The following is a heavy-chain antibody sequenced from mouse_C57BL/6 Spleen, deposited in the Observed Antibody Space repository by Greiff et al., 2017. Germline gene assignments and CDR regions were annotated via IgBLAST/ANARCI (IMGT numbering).Heavy chain of an antibody. V-gene: IGHV1-72*01. J-gene: IGHJ4*01. Sequence: QVQLQQPGAELVKPGASVKLSCKASGYTFTSYWMHWVKQRPGRGLEWIGRIDPNSGGTKYNEKFKSKATLTVDKPSSTAYMQLSSLTSEDSAVYYCARGGWNWDFTTVVGGAMDYWGQGTSVTVSS. CDR2: IDPNSGGT. CDR1: GYTFTSYW. D-gene: IGHD1-1*01. CDR3: ARGGWNWDFTTVVGGAMDY.